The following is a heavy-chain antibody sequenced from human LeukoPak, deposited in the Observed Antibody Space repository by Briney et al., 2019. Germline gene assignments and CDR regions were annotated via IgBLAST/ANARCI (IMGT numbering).Heavy chain of an antibody. V-gene: IGHV3-21*01. D-gene: IGHD4-11*01. CDR3: ARGHSNYGDYFDY. CDR1: GFTFSSYN. Sequence: PGGSLRLSCAASGFTFSSYNMNWVRQAPGKGLEWVSSISSSIYIYYADSVKGRFTISRDNAKSSLSLQMNSLRAEDTAVYYCARGHSNYGDYFDYWGQGTLVTVSS. J-gene: IGHJ4*02. CDR2: ISSSIYI.